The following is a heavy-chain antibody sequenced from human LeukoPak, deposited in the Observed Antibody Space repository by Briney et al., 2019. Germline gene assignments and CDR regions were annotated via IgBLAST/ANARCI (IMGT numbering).Heavy chain of an antibody. D-gene: IGHD3-10*01. CDR2: ISGGGGNI. Sequence: GSLRLSCAASGFTFRSYAMNWVRQAPGKGLEWVSTISGGGGNIYYADPVKGRFTISRDNSKNTLSLQVNSLRAEDTAVYYCAKEFGDYSPPYWGQGTLVTVSS. J-gene: IGHJ4*02. CDR3: AKEFGDYSPPY. CDR1: GFTFRSYA. V-gene: IGHV3-23*01.